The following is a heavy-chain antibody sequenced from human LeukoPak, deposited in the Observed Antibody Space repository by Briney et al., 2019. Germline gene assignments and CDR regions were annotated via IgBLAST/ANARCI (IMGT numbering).Heavy chain of an antibody. CDR1: GFTFSTYS. CDR2: IYGNGGGT. V-gene: IGHV3-23*01. J-gene: IGHJ4*02. CDR3: ARDRRSSGWNQPDY. Sequence: GGSLRLSCAASGFTFSTYSMNWVRQAPGKGLEWVSGIYGNGGGTFYADSVKGRFTISRDNSKNTLYLQMNSLRAEDTAVYYCARDRRSSGWNQPDYWGQGTLVTVSS. D-gene: IGHD6-19*01.